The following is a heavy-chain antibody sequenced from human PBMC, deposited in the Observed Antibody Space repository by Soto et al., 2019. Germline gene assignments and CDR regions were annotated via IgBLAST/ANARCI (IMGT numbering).Heavy chain of an antibody. V-gene: IGHV1-46*03. Sequence: QVQLVQSGAEVKKPGASVKVSCKASGYTFTSYYMHWVRQAPGQGLEWMGIINPSGGSTSYAQKFRGRVTLTRDTPTSTGNMERGGLRSEDRPLYYGAGGGGGSGSFYPYSSYDRAVW. D-gene: IGHD3-10*01. CDR3: AGGGGGSGSFYPYSSYDRAV. CDR2: INPSGGST. J-gene: IGHJ6*03. CDR1: GYTFTSYY.